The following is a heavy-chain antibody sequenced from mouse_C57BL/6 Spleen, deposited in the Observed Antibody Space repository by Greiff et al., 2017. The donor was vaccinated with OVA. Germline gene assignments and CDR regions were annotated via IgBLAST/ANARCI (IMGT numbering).Heavy chain of an antibody. V-gene: IGHV2-6-1*01. J-gene: IGHJ4*01. D-gene: IGHD2-13*01. CDR2: IWSDRST. Sequence: LQESGPGLVAPSQSLSITCTVSGFSFTSYGVHWVRQPPGKGLEWLVVIWSDRSTTYNSALKSRLSISKDHYKSQVFLKMNSLQTNDTAMYYCARHKGDYYAMDYWGQGTSVTVSS. CDR1: GFSFTSYG. CDR3: ARHKGDYYAMDY.